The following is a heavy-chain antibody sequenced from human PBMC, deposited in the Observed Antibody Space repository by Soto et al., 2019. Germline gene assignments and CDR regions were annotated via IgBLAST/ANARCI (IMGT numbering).Heavy chain of an antibody. V-gene: IGHV1-8*01. CDR2: MNPNSGNT. CDR1: GYTFTSYD. Sequence: ASVKVSCKASGYTFTSYDINWVRQATGQGLEWMGWMNPNSGNTGYAQKFQGRVTMTRNTPISTAYMELSSLRSEDTAVYYCARSSGYYQHDAFDIWGQGTMVTVSS. J-gene: IGHJ3*02. CDR3: ARSSGYYQHDAFDI. D-gene: IGHD3-22*01.